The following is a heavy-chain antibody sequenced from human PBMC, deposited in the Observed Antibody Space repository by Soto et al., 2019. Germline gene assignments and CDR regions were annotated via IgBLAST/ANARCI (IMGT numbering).Heavy chain of an antibody. CDR3: ARADDDPYFDY. CDR1: VGSISSYY. D-gene: IGHD1-1*01. J-gene: IGHJ4*02. V-gene: IGHV4-59*01. Sequence: SETLSLSCTVSVGSISSYYWSLIRQPPGKGLEWIGYIYYSGSTNYNPSLKSRVTISVDTSKNQFSLKLSSVTAADTAVYYCARADDDPYFDYWGQGTMVTVSS. CDR2: IYYSGST.